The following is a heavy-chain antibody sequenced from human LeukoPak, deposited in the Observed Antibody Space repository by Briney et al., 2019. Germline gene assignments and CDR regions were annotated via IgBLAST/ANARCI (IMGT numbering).Heavy chain of an antibody. D-gene: IGHD1-14*01. Sequence: SQTLSLTCTVSGGSVSSGDYYWSWIRQPPGKGLEWIGYIYYSGSTYYNPSLKSRVTISVDTSKNQFSLKVSSVTAADTAVYYCARAGKTYYLDAFDLWGQGTMVTVSS. V-gene: IGHV4-30-4*01. J-gene: IGHJ3*01. CDR1: GGSVSSGDYY. CDR2: IYYSGST. CDR3: ARAGKTYYLDAFDL.